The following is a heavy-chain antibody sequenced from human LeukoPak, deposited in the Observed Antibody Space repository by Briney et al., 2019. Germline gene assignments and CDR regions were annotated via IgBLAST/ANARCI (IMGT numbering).Heavy chain of an antibody. D-gene: IGHD3-16*01. CDR3: ARGVWNYDYVWGTFGFDP. Sequence: SETLSLTCAVYGGSFSGYYWSWIRQPPGKGLEWIGEINHSGSTNYNPSLKSRVTISVDTSKNQFSLKLSSVTAADTAVYYCARGVWNYDYVWGTFGFDPWGQGPRSPSPQ. CDR1: GGSFSGYY. J-gene: IGHJ5*02. V-gene: IGHV4-34*01. CDR2: INHSGST.